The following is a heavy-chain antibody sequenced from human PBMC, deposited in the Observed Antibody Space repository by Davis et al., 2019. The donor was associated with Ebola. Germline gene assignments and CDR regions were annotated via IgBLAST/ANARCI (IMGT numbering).Heavy chain of an antibody. Sequence: SETLSLTCTVSGGSVSSDSYYWSWIRQPPEKGLEWVGYIYYSGSTNYNPSLKSRVTISVDKSKNQFSLKLSSVTAADTAVYYCARSRAIPYYYYGMDVWGQGTTVTVSS. J-gene: IGHJ6*02. CDR3: ARSRAIPYYYYGMDV. CDR1: GGSVSSDSYY. V-gene: IGHV4-61*01. CDR2: IYYSGST. D-gene: IGHD5-24*01.